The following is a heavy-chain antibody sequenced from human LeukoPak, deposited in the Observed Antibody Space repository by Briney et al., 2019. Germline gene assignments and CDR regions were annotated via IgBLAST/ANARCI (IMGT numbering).Heavy chain of an antibody. CDR2: ISTDGSSA. D-gene: IGHD3-16*01. V-gene: IGHV3-74*01. J-gene: IGHJ4*02. CDR3: ARVNVCPRCHFDY. Sequence: GGSLRLSCAASGFTFSSYWMHWVRQAPGKGLGWVSRISTDGSSAIYADSVKGRFTISRGNAKNTLYLQMNSLRAEDTAVYYCARVNVCPRCHFDYWGQGTLVTVSS. CDR1: GFTFSSYW.